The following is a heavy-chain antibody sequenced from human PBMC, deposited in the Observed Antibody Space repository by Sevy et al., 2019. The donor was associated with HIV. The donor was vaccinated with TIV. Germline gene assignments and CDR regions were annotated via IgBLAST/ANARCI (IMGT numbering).Heavy chain of an antibody. V-gene: IGHV4-34*01. D-gene: IGHD3-16*01. J-gene: IGHJ3*02. CDR2: INYDLTT. CDR1: GGAFSGYF. CDR3: ARNRSPYGGGLAAFDI. Sequence: SETLSLTCAVEGGAFSGYFWTWIRQPPGKGLEWIGEINYDLTTNYNPSLNSRLTISLDPTRKRISLNLKYVTAADTALYYCARNRSPYGGGLAAFDIWGRGTVVTVS.